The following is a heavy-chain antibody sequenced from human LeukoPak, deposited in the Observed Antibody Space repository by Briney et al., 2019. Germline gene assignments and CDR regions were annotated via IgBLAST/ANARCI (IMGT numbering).Heavy chain of an antibody. D-gene: IGHD6-19*01. CDR3: ARETSLAGFASGLGFNY. V-gene: IGHV4-59*01. CDR2: IYGSGNT. J-gene: IGHJ4*02. CDR1: GASISSWY. Sequence: SETLSLTCTVSGASISSWYWSWIRQPPGKGLEWIGYIYGSGNTNYNPSLKSRVTMSIDTSKNQFSLKLTSVTAADTATYYCARETSLAGFASGLGFNYWGQGILVTVSS.